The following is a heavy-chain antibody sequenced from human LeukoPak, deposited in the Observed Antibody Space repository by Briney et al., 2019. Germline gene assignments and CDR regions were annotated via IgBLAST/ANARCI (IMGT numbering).Heavy chain of an antibody. CDR3: ARDLDSHQAYCGGDCYRNAFDI. CDR2: ISYDGSNK. CDR1: GFTFSSYA. J-gene: IGHJ3*02. D-gene: IGHD2-21*02. V-gene: IGHV3-30*04. Sequence: PGGSLRLSCAASGFTFSSYAMHWVRQAPGKGLEWVAVISYDGSNKYYADSVKGRFTISRDNSKNTLYLQMSSLRAEDTAVYYCARDLDSHQAYCGGDCYRNAFDIWGQGTMVTVSS.